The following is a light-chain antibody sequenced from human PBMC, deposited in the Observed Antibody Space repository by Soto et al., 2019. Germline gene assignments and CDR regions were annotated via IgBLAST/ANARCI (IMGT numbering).Light chain of an antibody. J-gene: IGKJ1*01. CDR1: QSVSSSY. Sequence: ETVLTQSTGTLSLSPGERATLSCRASQSVSSSYLAWYQQKPGQAPRLLIYGASSRATGIPDRFSGSGSGTDFTLTISRLEPEDFAVYYCQQYGSSGTFGQGTKVDIK. V-gene: IGKV3-20*01. CDR2: GAS. CDR3: QQYGSSGT.